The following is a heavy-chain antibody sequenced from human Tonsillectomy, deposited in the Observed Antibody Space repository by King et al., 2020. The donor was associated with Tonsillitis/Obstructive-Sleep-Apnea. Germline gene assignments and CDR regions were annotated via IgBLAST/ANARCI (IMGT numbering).Heavy chain of an antibody. V-gene: IGHV3-15*07. CDR1: GFTFSNAW. CDR3: TTDSXQVGATSYYGMDV. J-gene: IGHJ6*02. Sequence: VQLVESGGGLVKPGGSLRLSCAASGFTFSNAWMNWVRQAPGKGLEWVGRIKSKTDGGTTDYAAPVKGRFTISRDDSQNTLYLQMNSLKTEAPAVYYCTTDSXQVGATSYYGMDVWGXGTTVTVSS. CDR2: IKSKTDGGTT. D-gene: IGHD1-26*01.